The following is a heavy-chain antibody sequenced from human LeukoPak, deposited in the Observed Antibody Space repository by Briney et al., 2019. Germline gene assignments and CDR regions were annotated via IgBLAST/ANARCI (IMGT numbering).Heavy chain of an antibody. D-gene: IGHD3-10*01. V-gene: IGHV3-30*18. J-gene: IGHJ4*02. CDR3: AKEFGYDSGSYFHD. CDR1: GFTFSGFG. Sequence: GRSLRLSCAASGFTFSGFGMHWVRQAPGKGLEWLAVISDHGRIEYYAASVKGRFTISRDNSKNKMYLQMDSLRPEDTAVYYCAKEFGYDSGSYFHDWGQGTLVTVSS. CDR2: ISDHGRIE.